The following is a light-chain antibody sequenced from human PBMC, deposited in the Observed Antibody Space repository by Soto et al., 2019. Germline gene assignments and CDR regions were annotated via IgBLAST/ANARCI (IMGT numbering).Light chain of an antibody. CDR1: QDISNY. V-gene: IGKV1-33*01. CDR2: DAS. CDR3: QQYDDLPPL. J-gene: IGKJ4*02. Sequence: DIQMTQSPSSLSASVEDRVTITCQASQDISNYLNWYQQKPGKAPKLLIYDASNLETGVPSRFSGSGSGTDFTFTISSLQPEDIATYYCQQYDDLPPLFGGGTKVEIK.